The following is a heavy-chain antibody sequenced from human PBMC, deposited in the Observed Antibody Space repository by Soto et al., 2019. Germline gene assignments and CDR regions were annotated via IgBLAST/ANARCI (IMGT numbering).Heavy chain of an antibody. D-gene: IGHD3-16*01. V-gene: IGHV4-39*01. J-gene: IGHJ5*02. CDR1: GHSISTSPFY. Sequence: KTSETLSLTCIVSGHSISTSPFYWGWFRQPPGKGLEWIGTIYSSRNTYYNPSLKSRVTISVDTSKNQFSLKLNSVTAADTAVYYCASGGVPNVGWFDPWGQGILVTVSS. CDR2: IYSSRNT. CDR3: ASGGVPNVGWFDP.